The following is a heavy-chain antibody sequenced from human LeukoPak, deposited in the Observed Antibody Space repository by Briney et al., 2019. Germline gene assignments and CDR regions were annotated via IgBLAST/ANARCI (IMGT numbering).Heavy chain of an antibody. CDR1: GFIFSTYA. Sequence: GGSLRLSCAASGFIFSTYAMTWVRQAPGKGLEWVSAISGSGDKTHYADPVKGRFTISRDNSKNTLYLQMNSLRAEDTAVYYCAKWPNYGSGGSFDYWGQGTLVTVSS. D-gene: IGHD3-10*01. CDR3: AKWPNYGSGGSFDY. V-gene: IGHV3-23*01. CDR2: ISGSGDKT. J-gene: IGHJ4*02.